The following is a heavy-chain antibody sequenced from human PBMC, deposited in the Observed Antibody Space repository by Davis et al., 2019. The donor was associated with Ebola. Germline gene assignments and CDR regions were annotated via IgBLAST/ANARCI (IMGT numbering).Heavy chain of an antibody. CDR1: GFPFTSYI. Sequence: GESLKISCAASGFPFTSYILSWIRQAPGKGLEWVSSITSTGDRHYIDSVRGRFTISRDNAKNSLSLQMNSLRAEDTAVYYCAKARRGEIDYWGQGTLVTVSS. V-gene: IGHV3-21*01. CDR2: ITSTGDR. CDR3: AKARRGEIDY. J-gene: IGHJ4*02. D-gene: IGHD3-16*01.